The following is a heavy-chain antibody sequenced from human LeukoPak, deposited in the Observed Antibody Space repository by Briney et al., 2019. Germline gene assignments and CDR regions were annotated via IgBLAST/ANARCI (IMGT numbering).Heavy chain of an antibody. D-gene: IGHD6-13*01. CDR1: GGSISRSNW. CDR2: IYDNGST. Sequence: QTSETLSLTCTVSGGSISRSNWWSWVRQSPGKGLEWIGEIYDNGSTNYKSSLKSRVTISVDKSKNQFFLNLSSVTAADTAVYYCASPRAERSTWYAVDYWGQGILVTVSS. CDR3: ASPRAERSTWYAVDY. J-gene: IGHJ4*02. V-gene: IGHV4-4*02.